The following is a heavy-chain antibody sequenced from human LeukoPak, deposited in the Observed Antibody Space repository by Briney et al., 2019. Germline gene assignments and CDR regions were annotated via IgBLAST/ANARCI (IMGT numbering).Heavy chain of an antibody. CDR2: ISYDGSTK. J-gene: IGHJ4*02. CDR3: ARVHGAYPFDY. CDR1: GFTFSTYG. Sequence: TGGSLRLSCTASGFTFSTYGMHWVRQAPGKGLEWVTLISYDGSTKYYSDSVKGRFTLSRDNSKNTLYLQMNSLRAEDTAVYYCARVHGAYPFDYWGQGTLVTVSS. V-gene: IGHV3-30*03. D-gene: IGHD4/OR15-4a*01.